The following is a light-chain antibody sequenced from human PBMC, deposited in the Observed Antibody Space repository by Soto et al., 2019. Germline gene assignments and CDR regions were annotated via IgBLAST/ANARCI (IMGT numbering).Light chain of an antibody. J-gene: IGKJ1*01. CDR1: QSVSSSY. V-gene: IGKV3-15*01. CDR3: QHYSNWPRT. Sequence: EIVLTQSPGTLSLSPGERATLSCRASQSVSSSYLAWYQQKPGQAPRLLIYGASTRATGIPARFSGSGSGTEFTRTISSLQSEDFAVYYCQHYSNWPRTFGQGTKVEIK. CDR2: GAS.